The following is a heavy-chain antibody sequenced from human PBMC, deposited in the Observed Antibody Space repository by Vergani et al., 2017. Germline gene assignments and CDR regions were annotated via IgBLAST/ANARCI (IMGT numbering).Heavy chain of an antibody. CDR3: ASDEYSSSWSLNAFDI. J-gene: IGHJ3*02. Sequence: QVQLVESGGGLVKPGGSLRLSCAASGFTFSDYYMSWIRQAPGKGLEWVSYISSSSSYTNYADSVKGRFTISRDNAKNSLYLQMNSLRAEDTAVYYCASDEYSSSWSLNAFDIWGQGTMVTVSS. CDR1: GFTFSDYY. D-gene: IGHD6-13*01. V-gene: IGHV3-11*06. CDR2: ISSSSSYT.